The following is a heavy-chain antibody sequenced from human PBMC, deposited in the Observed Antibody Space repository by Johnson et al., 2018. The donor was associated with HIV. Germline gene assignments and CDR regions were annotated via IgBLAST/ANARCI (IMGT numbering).Heavy chain of an antibody. J-gene: IGHJ3*02. CDR1: GFTFSSYA. D-gene: IGHD2-15*01. Sequence: VQLVESGGGVVQPGRSLRLSCAASGFTFSSYAMHWVRQAPGKGLEWVAVISYDGSNKYYADSVKGRFTISRDNSKNTLYLQMNSLIAEDTAVYYCARDKRYCSGGSCHLGAFDIWGQGTIVTVSS. CDR2: ISYDGSNK. CDR3: ARDKRYCSGGSCHLGAFDI. V-gene: IGHV3-30-3*01.